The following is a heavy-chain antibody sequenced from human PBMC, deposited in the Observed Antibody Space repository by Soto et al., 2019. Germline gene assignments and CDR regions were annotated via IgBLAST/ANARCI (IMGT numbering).Heavy chain of an antibody. D-gene: IGHD6-19*01. V-gene: IGHV4-31*03. CDR3: ARLLYSSGSFDP. CDR1: GGSISSGGYY. J-gene: IGHJ5*02. CDR2: IYYSGST. Sequence: SETLSLTCTVSGGSISSGGYYWSWIRQHPGKGLEWIGYIYYSGSTYYNPSLKSRVTISVDTSKNQFSLKLSSVTAADTAVYYCARLLYSSGSFDPWGQGTLVTVSS.